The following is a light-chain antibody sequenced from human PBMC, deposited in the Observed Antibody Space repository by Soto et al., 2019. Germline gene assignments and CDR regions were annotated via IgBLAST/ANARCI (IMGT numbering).Light chain of an antibody. CDR3: SSYTSSRGV. J-gene: IGLJ1*01. CDR2: DVS. V-gene: IGLV2-14*01. Sequence: QSALTQPASVSGSPGQSITISCTGTSSDVGGYNYVSWYQQHPGKAPKLMIYDVSNRPSGVSNRFSGYKSGNTASLTISGLQAEDEADSYCSSYTSSRGVFGTGTKPTVL. CDR1: SSDVGGYNY.